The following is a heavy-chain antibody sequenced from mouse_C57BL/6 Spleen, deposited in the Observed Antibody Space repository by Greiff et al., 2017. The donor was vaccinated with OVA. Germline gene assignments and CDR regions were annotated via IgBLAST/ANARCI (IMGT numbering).Heavy chain of an antibody. Sequence: VQLKESGAELVKPGASVKLSCKASGYTFTEYTIHWVKQRSGQGLEWIGWFYPGSGSIKYNEKFKDKATLTADKSSSTVYMELSRLTSEDSAVYFCARHDDYSNYVGNFDYWGQGTTLTVSS. D-gene: IGHD2-5*01. CDR1: GYTFTEYT. V-gene: IGHV1-62-2*01. J-gene: IGHJ2*01. CDR3: ARHDDYSNYVGNFDY. CDR2: FYPGSGSI.